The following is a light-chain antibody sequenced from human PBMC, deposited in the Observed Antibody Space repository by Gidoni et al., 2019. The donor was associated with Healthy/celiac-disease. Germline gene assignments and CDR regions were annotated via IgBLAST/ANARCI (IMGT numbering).Light chain of an antibody. CDR3: QQYGSSPRALT. CDR1: QSVSSSY. Sequence: EIVLTQSPGTLSLSPGERATLSCRASQSVSSSYLAWYQQKHGQAPRLPIYGASSRAIGIPDRFSGSGSGTDFTLTISRLEPEDFAVYYCQQYGSSPRALTFGGGTKVEIK. J-gene: IGKJ4*01. V-gene: IGKV3-20*01. CDR2: GAS.